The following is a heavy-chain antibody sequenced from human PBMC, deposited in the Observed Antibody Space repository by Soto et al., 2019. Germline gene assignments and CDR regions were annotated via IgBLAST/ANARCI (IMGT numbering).Heavy chain of an antibody. CDR3: AGANGIFAY. V-gene: IGHV3-7*01. Sequence: PGGSLRLSCAASGFSFEIYWMGWARQATRKGLEWVANINPDGNGEYYLDSVKGRFTISRNNAKNSQYLQMNSMVGDDTAVYNCAGANGIFAYWGKGTPGTVS. CDR2: INPDGNGE. CDR1: GFSFEIYW. J-gene: IGHJ4*02.